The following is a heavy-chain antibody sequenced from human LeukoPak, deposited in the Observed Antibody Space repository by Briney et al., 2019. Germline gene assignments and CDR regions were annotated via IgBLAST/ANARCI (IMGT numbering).Heavy chain of an antibody. CDR1: GYTFTGYY. J-gene: IGHJ6*03. CDR2: INPNSGGT. D-gene: IGHD5-12*01. V-gene: IGHV1-2*06. Sequence: ASVKVSCKASGYTFTGYYMHWVRQAPGQGLEWMGRINPNSGGTNYAQKFQGRVTMTRDTSISTAYMELSRLRSDDTAVYYCARVSGYANYYYYMDVWGKGTTVTVSS. CDR3: ARVSGYANYYYYMDV.